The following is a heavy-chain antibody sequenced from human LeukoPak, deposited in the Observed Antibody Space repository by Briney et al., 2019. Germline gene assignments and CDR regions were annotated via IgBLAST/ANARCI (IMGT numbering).Heavy chain of an antibody. V-gene: IGHV3-7*01. CDR3: ARLWGDATIFDL. D-gene: IGHD5-12*01. CDR2: INQDGSRK. J-gene: IGHJ4*02. CDR1: EITFSAFW. Sequence: PGGSLRLSCAASEITFSAFWMSWVRQAPGKGLEWVANINQDGSRKHYVDSVKGRFTVSRDNAEKSLYLQTNSLRAEDTAIYYCARLWGDATIFDLWGQGTLVTVSS.